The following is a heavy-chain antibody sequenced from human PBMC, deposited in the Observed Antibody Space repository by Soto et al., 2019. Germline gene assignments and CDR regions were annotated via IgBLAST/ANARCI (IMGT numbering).Heavy chain of an antibody. CDR1: GGSISSSH. V-gene: IGHV4-59*01. J-gene: IGHJ4*02. Sequence: PSETLSHTCTVSGGSISSSHWGWFRQTPGKGLEWIGYIYNNGDTNYNPSLRSRLTMSLDTSKNQFSLKLSSVTAADTAIYFWARDPADGIRGVLDSWGQGILVTVSS. CDR2: IYNNGDT. D-gene: IGHD3-10*01. CDR3: ARDPADGIRGVLDS.